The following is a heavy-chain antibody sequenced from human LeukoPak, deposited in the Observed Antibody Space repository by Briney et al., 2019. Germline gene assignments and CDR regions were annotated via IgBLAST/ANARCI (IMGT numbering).Heavy chain of an antibody. CDR1: GFTFSSYA. CDR3: ARDPRIKARLPPDY. J-gene: IGHJ4*02. Sequence: PGRSLRLSCAASGFTFSSYAMHWVRQAPGKGLEWVAVISYDGSNEYYADSVKGRFTISRDNSKNTLYLQMNSLRAEDTAVYYCARDPRIKARLPPDYWGQGTLVTVSS. V-gene: IGHV3-30-3*01. CDR2: ISYDGSNE. D-gene: IGHD3-10*01.